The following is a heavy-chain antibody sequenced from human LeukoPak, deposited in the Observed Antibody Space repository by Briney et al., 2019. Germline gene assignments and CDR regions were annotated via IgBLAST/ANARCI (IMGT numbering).Heavy chain of an antibody. CDR1: GFTFSSYA. Sequence: GGSLRLSCAASGFTFSSYAMHWVRQAPGKGLEYVSAISSNGGSTYYANSVKGRFTISRDNSKNTLYLQMGSLRAEDMAVYYCARDEGLPYGPRGAFDIWGQGTMVTVSS. J-gene: IGHJ3*02. CDR2: ISSNGGST. V-gene: IGHV3-64*01. CDR3: ARDEGLPYGPRGAFDI. D-gene: IGHD4-17*01.